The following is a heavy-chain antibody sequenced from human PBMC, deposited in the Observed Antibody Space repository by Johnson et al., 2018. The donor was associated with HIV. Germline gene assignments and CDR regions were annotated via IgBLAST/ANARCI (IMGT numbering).Heavy chain of an antibody. CDR2: IRYDGSNK. CDR1: GFTFSSYG. CDR3: AKVFVAWPPDSRDAFDI. V-gene: IGHV3-30*02. J-gene: IGHJ3*02. D-gene: IGHD3-22*01. Sequence: QMQLVESGGGVVQPGGSLRLSCAASGFTFSSYGMHWVRQAPGKGLEWVAFIRYDGSNKYYADSVKGRFTISRDNSYNTLYLQMNSLRAEDTAVYYCAKVFVAWPPDSRDAFDIWGQGTMVIVSS.